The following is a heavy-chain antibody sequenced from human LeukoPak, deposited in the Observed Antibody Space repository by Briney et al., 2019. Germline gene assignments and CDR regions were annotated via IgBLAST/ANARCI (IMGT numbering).Heavy chain of an antibody. V-gene: IGHV3-11*04. D-gene: IGHD2-2*01. CDR3: ARADCSSSSCYEFDY. Sequence: GGSLRLSCAASGFTFSDYYMSWIRQAPGKGLEWVSYIRSSGSIKFYADSVRGRFTISSDNAKNSLYLQMDSLRAEDTAVYYCARADCSSSSCYEFDYWGQGTLVTVSS. CDR2: IRSSGSIK. CDR1: GFTFSDYY. J-gene: IGHJ4*02.